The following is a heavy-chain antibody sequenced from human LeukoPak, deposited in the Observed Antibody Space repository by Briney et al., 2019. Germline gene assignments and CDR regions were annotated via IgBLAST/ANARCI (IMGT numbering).Heavy chain of an antibody. J-gene: IGHJ5*02. D-gene: IGHD2-15*01. CDR3: TRDTAGYCSGGSCS. CDR2: IRSKAYGGTT. V-gene: IGHV3-49*04. CDR1: GFTFSNYA. Sequence: PGGSLRLSCAASGFTFSNYAMSWVRQAPGKGLEWVGFIRSKAYGGTTEYAASVKGRFTISRDDSKSIAYLQMNSPKTEDTAVYYCTRDTAGYCSGGSCSLGQGTLVTVSS.